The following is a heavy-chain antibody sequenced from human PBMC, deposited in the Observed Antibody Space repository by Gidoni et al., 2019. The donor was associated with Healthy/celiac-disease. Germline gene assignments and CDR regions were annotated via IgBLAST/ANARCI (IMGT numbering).Heavy chain of an antibody. V-gene: IGHV4-34*01. CDR3: ARGRKGRVGFDY. Sequence: QVQLQQWGAGLLKPSETLSLTCAVYGGSFSGYYWSWIRQPPGKGLEWIGEINHSGSTNYNPSLKSRVTISVDTSKNQFSLKLSSVTAADTAVYYCARGRKGRVGFDYWGQGTLVTVSS. J-gene: IGHJ4*02. CDR1: GGSFSGYY. D-gene: IGHD2-2*01. CDR2: INHSGST.